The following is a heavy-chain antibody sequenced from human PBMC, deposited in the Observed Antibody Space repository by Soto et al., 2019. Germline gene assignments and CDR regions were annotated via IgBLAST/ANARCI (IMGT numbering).Heavy chain of an antibody. Sequence: QVQLVQSGAEVQKPGSSVKVSCKASGGTFSSYAISWVRQAPGQGLEWMGGIIPIFGTANYAQKFQGRVTITADKSTSEAYMEVSSLRSEDTAVYYCARERRYSYGYGYYYYYGMDVWGQGTTVTVSS. J-gene: IGHJ6*02. D-gene: IGHD5-18*01. CDR2: IIPIFGTA. V-gene: IGHV1-69*06. CDR1: GGTFSSYA. CDR3: ARERRYSYGYGYYYYYGMDV.